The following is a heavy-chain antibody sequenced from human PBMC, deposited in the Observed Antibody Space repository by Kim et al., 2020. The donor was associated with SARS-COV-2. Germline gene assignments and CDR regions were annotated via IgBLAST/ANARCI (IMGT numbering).Heavy chain of an antibody. D-gene: IGHD6-13*01. CDR3: ARVHSSSWYGDFDY. Sequence: SETLSLTCTVSGVYISSGGYFWSWIRQHPGKGLEWIGYIDHSGTSYYNPSLRSRVTISVDTSKNQFSLKVYSVTAADTAVYFCARVHSSSWYGDFDYWG. J-gene: IGHJ4*01. CDR2: IDHSGTS. V-gene: IGHV4-31*03. CDR1: GVYISSGGYF.